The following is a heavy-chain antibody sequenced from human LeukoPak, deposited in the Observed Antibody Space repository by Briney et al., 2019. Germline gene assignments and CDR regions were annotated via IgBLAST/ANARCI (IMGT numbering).Heavy chain of an antibody. CDR3: ARGPVGTTTGVDY. D-gene: IGHD1-26*01. CDR2: NNSDWDYT. V-gene: IGHV3-74*01. J-gene: IGHJ4*02. Sequence: GGSLRLSCAASGFTFNSYWMHWVRQAPGKGLVWVSRNNSDWDYTTYADFVKGRFTISRDNAKNTLYLEMNSLRAEDTAVYYCARGPVGTTTGVDYWGQGTLVTVST. CDR1: GFTFNSYW.